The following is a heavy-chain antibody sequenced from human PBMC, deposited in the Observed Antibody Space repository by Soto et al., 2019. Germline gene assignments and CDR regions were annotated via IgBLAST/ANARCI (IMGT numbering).Heavy chain of an antibody. V-gene: IGHV3-23*01. CDR3: AKDENYYDSSGYYY. CDR1: GFTFSSYA. Sequence: GGSLRLSCAASGFTFSSYAMSWVRQAPGKGLEWVSAISGSGGSTYYADSVKGRFTISRDNSKNTLYLQMNSLRAEDTAVYYCAKDENYYDSSGYYYWGQGTLVTVSS. CDR2: ISGSGGST. D-gene: IGHD3-22*01. J-gene: IGHJ4*02.